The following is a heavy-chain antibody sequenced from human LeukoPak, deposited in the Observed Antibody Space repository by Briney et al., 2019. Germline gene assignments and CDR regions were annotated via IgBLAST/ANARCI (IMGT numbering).Heavy chain of an antibody. CDR2: IYDTGST. V-gene: IGHV4-31*03. Sequence: SQTLSLTCTVSGASISTGGYYCSRLREHPRKGLEWSRYIYDTGSTHYNPSLKRRVTISLDTSKHQCSLKLSSVTAADTAVYYSARAHPSWWFDPWGQGNPVTVSS. CDR1: GASISTGGYY. J-gene: IGHJ5*02. CDR3: ARAHPSWWFDP.